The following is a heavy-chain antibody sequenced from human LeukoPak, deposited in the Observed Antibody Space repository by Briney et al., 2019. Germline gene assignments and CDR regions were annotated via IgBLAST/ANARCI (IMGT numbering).Heavy chain of an antibody. Sequence: ASVKVSCKASGYTFSKYGITWVRQAPGQGLEWMGWISADNGNANYAQKVQGRVTMTTDTSTSTAYMELRSLRSDDTAVYYCARVTYYYDRRGYYIEPVPPDYWGQGALVTVSS. J-gene: IGHJ4*02. CDR3: ARVTYYYDRRGYYIEPVPPDY. CDR2: ISADNGNA. CDR1: GYTFSKYG. D-gene: IGHD3-22*01. V-gene: IGHV1-18*01.